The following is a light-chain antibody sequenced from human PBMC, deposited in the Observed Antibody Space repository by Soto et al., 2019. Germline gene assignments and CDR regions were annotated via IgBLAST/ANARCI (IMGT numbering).Light chain of an antibody. CDR1: SSNIGAGYD. CDR2: GNY. J-gene: IGLJ1*01. V-gene: IGLV1-40*01. CDR3: QSYDSSLRGFYV. Sequence: QSVLTQPPSVSGAPGQRVTISCTGSSSNIGAGYDVHWYQQLPGTAPKVLIFGNYNRPSGVPDRFSGSKSGTSASLAITGLQAEDEADYYCQSYDSSLRGFYVFGTGTKVTVL.